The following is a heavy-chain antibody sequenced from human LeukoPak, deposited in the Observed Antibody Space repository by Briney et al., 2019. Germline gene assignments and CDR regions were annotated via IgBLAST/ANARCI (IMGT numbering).Heavy chain of an antibody. CDR2: IYYRGST. Sequence: SETLSLTCTVSGGSISSSSYYWGWIRQPPGKGLEWIGSIYYRGSTYYNPSLKSRVTISLDTSKDQFSLKLSSGTAADTAVYYCARSRWLSDPYFDYWGQGTLVTVSS. V-gene: IGHV4-39*07. J-gene: IGHJ4*02. D-gene: IGHD3-22*01. CDR3: ARSRWLSDPYFDY. CDR1: GGSISSSSYY.